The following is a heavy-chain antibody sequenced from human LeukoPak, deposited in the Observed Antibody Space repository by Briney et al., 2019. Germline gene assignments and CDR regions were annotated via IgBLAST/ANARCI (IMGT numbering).Heavy chain of an antibody. CDR2: MNPNSGNT. V-gene: IGHV1-8*03. D-gene: IGHD6-19*01. J-gene: IGHJ3*02. Sequence: ASVKVSCKASGYTFTSYDISWVRQATGQGLEWMGWMNPNSGNTGYAQKFQGRVTITRNTSISTAYMELSSLRSEDTAVYYCARAVAGFRNAFDIWGQGTMVTVSS. CDR3: ARAVAGFRNAFDI. CDR1: GYTFTSYD.